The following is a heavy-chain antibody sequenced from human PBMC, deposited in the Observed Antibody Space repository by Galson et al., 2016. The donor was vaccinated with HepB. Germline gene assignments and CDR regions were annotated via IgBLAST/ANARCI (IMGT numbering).Heavy chain of an antibody. CDR3: ARKVTTGLVYYFDY. CDR1: GGTFSNYG. D-gene: IGHD1-1*01. CDR2: IIPMFGTP. Sequence: SVKVSCKASGGTFSNYGFNWVRQAPGQGLEWMGGIIPMFGTPHYAQKFHGRVMITADESTSTASMEVNSLTSDDTAVYYCARKVTTGLVYYFDYWSQGALVTVSA. J-gene: IGHJ4*02. V-gene: IGHV1-69*13.